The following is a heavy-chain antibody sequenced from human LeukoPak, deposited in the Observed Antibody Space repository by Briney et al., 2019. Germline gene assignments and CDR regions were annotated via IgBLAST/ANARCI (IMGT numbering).Heavy chain of an antibody. J-gene: IGHJ4*02. CDR2: INPNSGGT. CDR3: ARVGYSYGYFDY. Sequence: ASVKVSCKASGYTFTGYYMHWVRQAPGQGLEWVGWINPNSGGTNYAQKFQGRVTMTRDTSISTAYMELSRLRSDDTAVYYCARVGYSYGYFDYWGQGTLVTVSS. D-gene: IGHD5-18*01. CDR1: GYTFTGYY. V-gene: IGHV1-2*02.